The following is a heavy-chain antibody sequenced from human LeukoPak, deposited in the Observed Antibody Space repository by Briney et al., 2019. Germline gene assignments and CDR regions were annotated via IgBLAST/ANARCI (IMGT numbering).Heavy chain of an antibody. Sequence: GGSLRLSCAVSGLTFRSFWMSWVRQAPGKGLEWVANINQNGSEKYFVDSVKGRFTISRDNSKNSLHLQMNTLRAEDTALYYCARERDGRFFDYWGQGTLVTVSS. V-gene: IGHV3-7*01. CDR1: GLTFRSFW. CDR3: ARERDGRFFDY. CDR2: INQNGSEK. J-gene: IGHJ4*02. D-gene: IGHD5-24*01.